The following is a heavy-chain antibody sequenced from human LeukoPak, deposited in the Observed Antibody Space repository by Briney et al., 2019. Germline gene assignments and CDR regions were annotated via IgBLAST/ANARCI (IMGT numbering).Heavy chain of an antibody. D-gene: IGHD3-3*01. V-gene: IGHV3-23*01. CDR1: GFTFSTYA. CDR3: AKTEWLSYFDY. J-gene: IGHJ4*02. Sequence: GGSLRLSCAASGFTFSTYAMSWVRQAPGKGLEWVSAISGSGGSTDYADSVKGRFTISRDNSKNTLYLQMNSLRAEDTAVYYCAKTEWLSYFDYWGQGTLVTVSS. CDR2: ISGSGGST.